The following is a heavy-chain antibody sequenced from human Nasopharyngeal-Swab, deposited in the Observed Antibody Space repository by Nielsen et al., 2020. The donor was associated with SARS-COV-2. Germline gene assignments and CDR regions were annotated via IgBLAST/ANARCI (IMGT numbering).Heavy chain of an antibody. CDR2: INAESGGT. CDR1: GYTFTDYY. V-gene: IGHV1-2*06. Sequence: ASVKVSCKASGYTFTDYYIYWVRQAPVQGLEWMGRINAESGGTIYSQNFQDRVTMTRDTSINTAYLEVTRLGSDDTAVYYCARVTLKVYAPLAYMDVWGKGTTVTVSS. CDR3: ARVTLKVYAPLAYMDV. D-gene: IGHD2-8*01. J-gene: IGHJ6*03.